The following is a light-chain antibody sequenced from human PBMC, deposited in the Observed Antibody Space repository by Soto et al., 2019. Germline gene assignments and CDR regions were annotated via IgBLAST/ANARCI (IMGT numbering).Light chain of an antibody. J-gene: IGLJ3*02. CDR1: SSDVGAYNY. CDR2: DVR. V-gene: IGLV2-14*03. Sequence: QSALTQPASVSGSPGQSITISCTGTSSDVGAYNYVSWYQQHPGKAPKLMICDVRNRPSGVSNRFSGSKSGNTASLTISGLQAEDEADYYCSSYTSSSSVVFGGGTTLTVL. CDR3: SSYTSSSSVV.